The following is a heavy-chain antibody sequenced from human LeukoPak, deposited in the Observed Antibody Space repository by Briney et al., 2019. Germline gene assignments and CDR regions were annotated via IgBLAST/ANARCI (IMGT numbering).Heavy chain of an antibody. D-gene: IGHD4-11*01. Sequence: GGSLRLSCAASGFTVSNTYMGWVRQAPGKGLEXVXXXYSGGGTYSADSVXGRFTISRDISKNTLYLQMNSLRAEDTAVYYCARDRSNYLGGYYYYGMDVWGQGTTVTVSS. CDR2: XYSGGGT. CDR3: ARDRSNYLGGYYYYGMDV. V-gene: IGHV3-53*01. CDR1: GFTVSNTY. J-gene: IGHJ6*02.